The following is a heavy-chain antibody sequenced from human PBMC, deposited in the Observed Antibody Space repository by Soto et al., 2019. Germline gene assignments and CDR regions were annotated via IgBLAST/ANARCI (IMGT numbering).Heavy chain of an antibody. CDR2: IYWDDDK. D-gene: IGHD3-10*01. J-gene: IGHJ4*02. V-gene: IGHV2-5*02. Sequence: QITLKESGPPLVKPTQTLTLTCTFSGFSLTTNGVSVCWIRQPPGKALEWLALIYWDDDKRYTPSLKSRLTTTKDTSKDQVALTTTNMDPVNTAPYYCAHSRTNYFGSGGHENWRLGTRVNVSS. CDR1: GFSLTTNGVS. CDR3: AHSRTNYFGSGGHEN.